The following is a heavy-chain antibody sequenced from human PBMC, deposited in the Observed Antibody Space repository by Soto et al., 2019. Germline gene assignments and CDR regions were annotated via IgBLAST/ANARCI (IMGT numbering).Heavy chain of an antibody. V-gene: IGHV1-18*01. CDR3: ARDYARDILTGPLQALGY. Sequence: ASVKVSCKASGYTFTSYGISWVRQAPGQGLEWMGWISAYNGNTNYAQKLQGRVTMTTDTSTSTAYMELRSLRSDDTAVYYCARDYARDILTGPLQALGYWGQGTLVTVSS. J-gene: IGHJ4*02. D-gene: IGHD3-9*01. CDR1: GYTFTSYG. CDR2: ISAYNGNT.